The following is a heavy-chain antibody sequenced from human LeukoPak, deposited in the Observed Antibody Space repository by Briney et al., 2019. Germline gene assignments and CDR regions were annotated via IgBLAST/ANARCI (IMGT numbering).Heavy chain of an antibody. J-gene: IGHJ5*02. V-gene: IGHV4-34*01. CDR2: INRSGST. CDR3: ARRRWFDP. CDR1: GGSFSGYY. Sequence: SETLSLTCAVYGGSFSGYYWSWIRQPPGKGLEWIGEINRSGSTNYNPSLKSRVTISVDTSKNQFSLKLSSVTAADTAVYYCARRRWFDPCGQGTLVIVSS.